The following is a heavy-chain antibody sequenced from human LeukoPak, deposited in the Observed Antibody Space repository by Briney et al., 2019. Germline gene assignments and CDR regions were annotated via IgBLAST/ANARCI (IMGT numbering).Heavy chain of an antibody. CDR2: ISGSGGST. Sequence: GGSLRLSCAASGFTFSSYAMSWVRQAPGKGPEWVSAISGSGGSTYYADSVKGRFTISRDNSKNTLYLQMNSLRAEDTAVYYCAKDLIIVVVPAARRRPFDYWGQGTLVTVSS. CDR1: GFTFSSYA. CDR3: AKDLIIVVVPAARRRPFDY. J-gene: IGHJ4*02. V-gene: IGHV3-23*01. D-gene: IGHD2-2*01.